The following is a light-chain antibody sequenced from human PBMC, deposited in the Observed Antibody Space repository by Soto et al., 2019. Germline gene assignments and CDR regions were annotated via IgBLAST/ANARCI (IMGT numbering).Light chain of an antibody. CDR1: QSVSSN. Sequence: PGERATLSCRASQSVSSNLAWYQQKPGQAPRLLMYGASSRATGIPDRFSGSGSGTDFTLTISRLEPEDFAVYYCQQYGSSPRTFGQGTKVDIK. V-gene: IGKV3-20*01. CDR2: GAS. CDR3: QQYGSSPRT. J-gene: IGKJ1*01.